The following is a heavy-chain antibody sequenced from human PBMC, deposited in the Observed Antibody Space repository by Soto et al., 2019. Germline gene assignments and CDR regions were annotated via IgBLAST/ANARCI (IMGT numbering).Heavy chain of an antibody. D-gene: IGHD4-17*01. J-gene: IGHJ4*02. Sequence: GGSLRLSCAASGFTFSTYTMSWVRQSPGKGLEWVSAVLQTGTSTYYADSVKGRFTISRDNSKNTLYLQMNNLRAEDTAVYYCAKDFTPDGYWDFDYWGQGTLVTVSS. CDR3: AKDFTPDGYWDFDY. CDR1: GFTFSTYT. V-gene: IGHV3-23*01. CDR2: VLQTGTST.